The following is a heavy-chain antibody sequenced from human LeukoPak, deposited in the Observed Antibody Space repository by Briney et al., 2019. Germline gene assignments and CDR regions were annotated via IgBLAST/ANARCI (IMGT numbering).Heavy chain of an antibody. CDR3: AELGITMIGGV. CDR1: GFTFSDYP. V-gene: IGHV3-30*04. J-gene: IGHJ6*04. D-gene: IGHD3-10*02. CDR2: ISYDAINK. Sequence: PGGSLRLSCAASGFTFSDYPMHWVRQAPGKGLEWVAVISYDAINKYYPDSVKGRFTISRDNSNNTLYLQMNSLRAEDTAVYYCAELGITMIGGVWGKGTTVTISS.